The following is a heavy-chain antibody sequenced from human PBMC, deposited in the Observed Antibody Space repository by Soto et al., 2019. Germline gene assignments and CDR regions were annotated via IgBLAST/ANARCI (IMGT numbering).Heavy chain of an antibody. V-gene: IGHV5-10-1*01. CDR1: GYSFTSYW. Sequence: GESLKISCKGSGYSFTSYWISWVRQMPGKGLEWMGRIDPSDSYTNYSPSFQDHVTISADKSISTAYLQWSSLKASDTAMYYCASSSALGYCSGGSCYLLDVWGQGTTVTVSS. CDR2: IDPSDSYT. CDR3: ASSSALGYCSGGSCYLLDV. D-gene: IGHD2-15*01. J-gene: IGHJ6*02.